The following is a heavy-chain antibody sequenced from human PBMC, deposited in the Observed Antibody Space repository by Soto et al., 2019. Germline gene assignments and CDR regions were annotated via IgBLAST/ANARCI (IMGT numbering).Heavy chain of an antibody. V-gene: IGHV4-4*07. CDR1: GGSISSYY. CDR2: IYTSGST. J-gene: IGHJ6*02. Sequence: LSLTCTVSGGSISSYYWSWIRQPAGKGLEWIGRIYTSGSTNYNPSLKSRVTMSVDTSKNQFSLKLSSVTAADTAVYYCAREARITIFGVVHYGMDVWGQGTTVTVSS. D-gene: IGHD3-3*01. CDR3: AREARITIFGVVHYGMDV.